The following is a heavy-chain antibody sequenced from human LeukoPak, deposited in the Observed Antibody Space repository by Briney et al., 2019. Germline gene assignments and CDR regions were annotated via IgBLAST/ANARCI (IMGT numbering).Heavy chain of an antibody. CDR1: GFTVSSNY. CDR2: IYSGGST. D-gene: IGHD3-10*01. Sequence: GGSLRLSCAASGFTVSSNYMSWVRQAPGKGLEWVSVIYSGGSTYYADSVKGRFTISRDNSKNTLYLQMNSLRAEDTAVYYCARDQGREARNIFDIWGQGTMVTVSS. CDR3: ARDQGREARNIFDI. J-gene: IGHJ3*02. V-gene: IGHV3-66*01.